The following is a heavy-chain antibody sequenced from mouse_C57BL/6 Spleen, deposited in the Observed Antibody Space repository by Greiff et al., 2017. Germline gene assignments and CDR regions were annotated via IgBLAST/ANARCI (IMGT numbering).Heavy chain of an antibody. V-gene: IGHV3-6*01. CDR3: AREGAFYGSSLYYYAMDY. CDR1: GYSITSGYY. Sequence: ESGPGLVKPSQSLSLTCSVTGYSITSGYYWNWIRQFPGNKLELMGYISYDGSNNYNPPLKNRISITRDTSKNQFFLKLNSVTTEDTATYYWAREGAFYGSSLYYYAMDYWGQGTSVTVSS. D-gene: IGHD1-1*01. J-gene: IGHJ4*01. CDR2: ISYDGSN.